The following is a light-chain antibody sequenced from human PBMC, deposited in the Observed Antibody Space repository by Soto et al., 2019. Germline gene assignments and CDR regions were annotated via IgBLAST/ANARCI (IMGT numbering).Light chain of an antibody. J-gene: IGKJ3*01. V-gene: IGKV1-12*01. CDR3: QQTNSPFT. CDR1: QGISTW. Sequence: DIQMTQSPSSVSASVGDRVTITCRASQGISTWLGWYQQKPGQAPKLLIYAASSLQSGAPSRFSGSGSGTDFTLTISSLQPEDFGTYYCQQTNSPFTFGPGTKVDIK. CDR2: AAS.